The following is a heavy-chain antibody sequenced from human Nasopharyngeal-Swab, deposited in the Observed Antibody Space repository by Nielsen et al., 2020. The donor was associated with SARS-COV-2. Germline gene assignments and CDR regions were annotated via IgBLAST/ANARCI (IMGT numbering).Heavy chain of an antibody. CDR3: ARAVYYDFWSGSKGGGVDY. J-gene: IGHJ4*02. Sequence: WVRQAPGQGLEWVGRISPNSGGTNFAQKFQGRVTMTRDTSINTAYMELTRLRPDDTAVYYCARAVYYDFWSGSKGGGVDYWGQGTLVTVSS. D-gene: IGHD3-3*01. V-gene: IGHV1-2*06. CDR2: ISPNSGGT.